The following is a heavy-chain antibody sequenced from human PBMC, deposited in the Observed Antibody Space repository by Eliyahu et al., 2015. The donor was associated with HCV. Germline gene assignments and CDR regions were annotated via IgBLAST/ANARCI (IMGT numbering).Heavy chain of an antibody. V-gene: IGHV5-51*01. J-gene: IGHJ4*02. CDR3: ARHTGLTQRDRWVDY. Sequence: EVQLEQSGVEVKKPGESLKISXKGSGYKFTSYWIGWVRQMPGKGLEGMGIILPGDXEXRXSPXFQGQVTISADKSISTAYLQWSSLKASDTAMYYCARHTGLTQRDRWVDYWGQGTLVTVSS. CDR2: ILPGDXEX. D-gene: IGHD4-23*01. CDR1: GYKFTSYW.